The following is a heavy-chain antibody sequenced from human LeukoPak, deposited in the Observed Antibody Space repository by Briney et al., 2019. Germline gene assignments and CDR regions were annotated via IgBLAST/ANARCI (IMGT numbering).Heavy chain of an antibody. CDR1: GYTFTGNY. CDR3: ARGGDVLLWFGELLLS. D-gene: IGHD3-10*01. V-gene: IGHV1-2*02. Sequence: GASVKVSCKASGYTFTGNYIHWMRLAPGRGLEWMGWVDPNSGGTKYAQKFQGRATMTRDTSISTAYMELSRLKSDDTAVYYCARGGDVLLWFGELLLSWGQGTLVTVSS. CDR2: VDPNSGGT. J-gene: IGHJ4*02.